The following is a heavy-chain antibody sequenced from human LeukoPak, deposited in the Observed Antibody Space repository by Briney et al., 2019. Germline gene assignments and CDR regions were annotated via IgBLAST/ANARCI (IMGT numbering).Heavy chain of an antibody. CDR2: IYPGDSDT. D-gene: IGHD2-2*01. CDR1: GYSFTTYW. V-gene: IGHV5-51*01. CDR3: ARGIYCSGTSCSHWFDP. J-gene: IGHJ5*02. Sequence: GESLKISCKGSGYSFTTYWIGWVRQMPGKGLEWMGIIYPGDSDTRYSPSFQGQVTISADKSISTAYLQWSSLKASDTAMYYCARGIYCSGTSCSHWFDPWGQGTLVTVSS.